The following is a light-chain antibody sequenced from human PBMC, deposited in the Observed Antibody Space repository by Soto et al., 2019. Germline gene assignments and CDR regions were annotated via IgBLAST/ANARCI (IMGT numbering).Light chain of an antibody. Sequence: PASVSGSPGQSITISCTGTSSDVGGYYYVSWYQHHPGKAPKLMIYQVSNRPSGVSNRFSGSKSGNTASLTISGLQAEDEADYYCSSYTSSNTFYVFGTGTKVTVL. V-gene: IGLV2-14*01. J-gene: IGLJ1*01. CDR3: SSYTSSNTFYV. CDR1: SSDVGGYYY. CDR2: QVS.